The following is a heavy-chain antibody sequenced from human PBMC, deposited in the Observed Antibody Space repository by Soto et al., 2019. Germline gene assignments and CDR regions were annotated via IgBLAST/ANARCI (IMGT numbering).Heavy chain of an antibody. J-gene: IGHJ4*02. Sequence: LRLSCAASGFTFSSYSVNWVRQAPGKGLEWVSYISSGSKTIFYADSVKGRFTVSRDNAKNSQYLQMNSLRDEDTAVYYCAREDILGARSFDYWGQGTLVTVSS. CDR1: GFTFSSYS. CDR2: ISSGSKTI. V-gene: IGHV3-48*02. CDR3: AREDILGARSFDY. D-gene: IGHD1-26*01.